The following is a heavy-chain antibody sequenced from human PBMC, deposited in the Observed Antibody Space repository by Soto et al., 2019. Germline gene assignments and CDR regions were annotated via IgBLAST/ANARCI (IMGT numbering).Heavy chain of an antibody. J-gene: IGHJ4*02. CDR3: AKSTDYGDYVRPTFDY. CDR2: ISWNSGSI. D-gene: IGHD4-17*01. V-gene: IGHV3-9*01. Sequence: DVQLVESGGGLVQPGRSLRLSCAASGFTFDDYAMHWVRQAPGKGLKWVSGISWNSGSIGYADSVKGRFTISRDNAKNSLYLQMNSLRAEDTALYYCAKSTDYGDYVRPTFDYWGQGTLVTVSS. CDR1: GFTFDDYA.